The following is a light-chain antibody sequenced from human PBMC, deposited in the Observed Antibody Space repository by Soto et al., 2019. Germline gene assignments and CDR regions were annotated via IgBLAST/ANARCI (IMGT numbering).Light chain of an antibody. J-gene: IGKJ2*01. CDR2: AAS. CDR3: QQSFTIPYT. CDR1: QGISSY. Sequence: IQLTQSPSSLSASVGDRVTITCRASQGISSYLAWYQQKPGKAPKLLIYAASTLQSGVPSRFSGSGSGTDFSLTISSLQPEDFASYHCQQSFTIPYTFGQGTNVAIK. V-gene: IGKV1-9*01.